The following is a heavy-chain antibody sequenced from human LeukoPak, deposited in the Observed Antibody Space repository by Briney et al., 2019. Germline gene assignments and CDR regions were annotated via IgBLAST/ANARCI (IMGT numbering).Heavy chain of an antibody. CDR2: IYTGGST. Sequence: GGSLRLSCTASGLTVSSHYMSWVRQAPGKGLEWVSVIYTGGSTLYADSVKGRFTISRDNSKNTVYLQMSSLRAEDTAVYYCAREECSRRRDQDAFDIWGQGTMVTVSS. J-gene: IGHJ3*02. V-gene: IGHV3-66*01. D-gene: IGHD2-2*01. CDR3: AREECSRRRDQDAFDI. CDR1: GLTVSSHY.